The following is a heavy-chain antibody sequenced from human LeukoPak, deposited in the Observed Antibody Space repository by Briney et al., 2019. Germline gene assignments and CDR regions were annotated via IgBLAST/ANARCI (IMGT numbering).Heavy chain of an antibody. J-gene: IGHJ5*01. Sequence: ASVKVCCKASGYTFTGYYIHWVRQAPGQGLEWMGWINPNSGGTNYAQKFQGRVTMTREMSISIVYMELSRLRSDDTAVYYCARGPFRNVDTTMVASRFDPWGQGTLVTVSS. CDR2: INPNSGGT. V-gene: IGHV1-2*02. CDR3: ARGPFRNVDTTMVASRFDP. D-gene: IGHD5-18*01. CDR1: GYTFTGYY.